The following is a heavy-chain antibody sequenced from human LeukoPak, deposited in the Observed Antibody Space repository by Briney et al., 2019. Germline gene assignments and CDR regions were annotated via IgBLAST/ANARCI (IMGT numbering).Heavy chain of an antibody. J-gene: IGHJ6*03. CDR2: MNPNSGNT. Sequence: GASVKVSCKASGYTFTSYDINWVRQATGQGLEWMGWMNPNSGNTGYAQKFQGRVTMTRNTSISTAYMELSSLRSEDTAVYYCASPGPGRRGTTNYYYYYMDVWGKGTTVTVSS. V-gene: IGHV1-8*01. D-gene: IGHD1-1*01. CDR1: GYTFTSYD. CDR3: ASPGPGRRGTTNYYYYYMDV.